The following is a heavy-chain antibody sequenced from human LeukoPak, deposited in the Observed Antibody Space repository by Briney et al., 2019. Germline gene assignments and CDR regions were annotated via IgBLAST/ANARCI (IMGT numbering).Heavy chain of an antibody. CDR3: ASSPPTYYYDSSGYDSAFDI. CDR1: GGSISSGGYY. V-gene: IGHV4-31*03. J-gene: IGHJ3*02. Sequence: PSETLSLTCTVSGGSISSGGYYWRWIRQHPGKGLEWIGYIYYSGSTYYNPSLKSRVTISVDTSKNQFSLKLSSVTAADTAVYYCASSPPTYYYDSSGYDSAFDIWGQGTMVTVSS. D-gene: IGHD3-22*01. CDR2: IYYSGST.